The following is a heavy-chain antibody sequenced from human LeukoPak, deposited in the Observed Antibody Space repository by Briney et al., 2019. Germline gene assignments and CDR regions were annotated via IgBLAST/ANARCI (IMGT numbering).Heavy chain of an antibody. J-gene: IGHJ4*02. V-gene: IGHV4-59*01. Sequence: SETLSLTCTVSGDSISRYYWSWIRQPPGKGPECIGYISYSGSTNYNPSLKSRVTISLDTSKNHFSLELTSVTAADTAVFYCARSQGAYFDYWGQGILVTVSS. CDR2: ISYSGST. CDR1: GDSISRYY. CDR3: ARSQGAYFDY.